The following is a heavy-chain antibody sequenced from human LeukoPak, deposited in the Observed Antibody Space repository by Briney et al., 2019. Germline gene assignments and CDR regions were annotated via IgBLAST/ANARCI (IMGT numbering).Heavy chain of an antibody. CDR1: GGSFSGYY. V-gene: IGHV4-34*01. Sequence: SETLSLTCAVYGGSFSGYYWSWIRQPPGKGLEWIGEINHRGSTNYNPSLKSRVTISVDTSKNQFSLKLSSVTAADTAVYYCARGRFDYYMDVWGKGTTVTVSS. CDR3: ARGRFDYYMDV. CDR2: INHRGST. J-gene: IGHJ6*03. D-gene: IGHD3-10*01.